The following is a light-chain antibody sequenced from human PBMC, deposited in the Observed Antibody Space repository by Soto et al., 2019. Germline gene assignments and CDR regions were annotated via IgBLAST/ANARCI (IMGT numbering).Light chain of an antibody. CDR2: RAS. Sequence: IMLTHPHPPLPFSPGEKATLSCRASQSVSSYLAWYQQKPGQAPRPLMQRASTRATGIPARFSGSGSGTEFTLTISSLQSEDFAVYFCQQYNKWPGTFGQGTKVDI. V-gene: IGKV3-15*01. J-gene: IGKJ1*01. CDR3: QQYNKWPGT. CDR1: QSVSSY.